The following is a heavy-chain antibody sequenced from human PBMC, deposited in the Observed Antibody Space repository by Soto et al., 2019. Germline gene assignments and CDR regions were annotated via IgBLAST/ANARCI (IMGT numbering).Heavy chain of an antibody. CDR2: ISAYNGNT. V-gene: IGHV1-18*01. CDR3: ARHERNPSVYYYYYYMDV. CDR1: GYTFTSYG. Sequence: ASVKVSCKASGYTFTSYGISWVRQAPGQGLEWMGWISAYNGNTNYAQKLQGRVTMTTDTSTSTAYMELRSLRSDDTAVYYCARHERNPSVYYYYYYMDVWGQGTTVTVSS. D-gene: IGHD1-1*01. J-gene: IGHJ6*03.